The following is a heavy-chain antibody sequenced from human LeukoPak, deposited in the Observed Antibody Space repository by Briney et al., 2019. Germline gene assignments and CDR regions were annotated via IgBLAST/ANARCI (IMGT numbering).Heavy chain of an antibody. J-gene: IGHJ4*02. Sequence: KTSETLSLTCAVYGGSFSGYYWSWIRQPPGKGLEWVGEINHSGSTNYNPSLKSRVTISVDTSKNQFSLKLSSVTAADTAVYYCARGSSGSYYFDYWGQGTPVTVSS. CDR1: GGSFSGYY. V-gene: IGHV4-34*01. CDR2: INHSGST. CDR3: ARGSSGSYYFDY. D-gene: IGHD1-26*01.